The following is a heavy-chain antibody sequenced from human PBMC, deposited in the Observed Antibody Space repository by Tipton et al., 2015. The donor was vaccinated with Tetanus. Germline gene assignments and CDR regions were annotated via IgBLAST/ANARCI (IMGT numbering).Heavy chain of an antibody. D-gene: IGHD2-2*01. CDR2: ISSSGATI. J-gene: IGHJ6*02. V-gene: IGHV3-11*04. CDR1: GFTLSDYY. Sequence: SLRLSCAASGFTLSDYYMSWIRQAPGKGLEWLSYISSSGATINYADSVKGRFTLSRDTAKNSLYLLMNSLRAEDTAVYYCVRVLKGAKCSRSSCYGYGMDVWGQGTTVTVSS. CDR3: VRVLKGAKCSRSSCYGYGMDV.